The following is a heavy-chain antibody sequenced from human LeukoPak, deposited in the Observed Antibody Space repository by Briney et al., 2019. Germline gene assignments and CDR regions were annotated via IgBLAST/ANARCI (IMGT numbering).Heavy chain of an antibody. CDR3: ARGGAARPDY. CDR1: GFTFSNYG. Sequence: PGGSLRLSCAASGFTFSNYGMDWVRQAPGKGLEWVSYISSSSSSIYYADSVKGRFTISRDNAKNSLFLQMNSLRAEDTAVYYCARGGAARPDYWGQGTLLTVSS. V-gene: IGHV3-48*01. D-gene: IGHD6-6*01. CDR2: ISSSSSSI. J-gene: IGHJ4*02.